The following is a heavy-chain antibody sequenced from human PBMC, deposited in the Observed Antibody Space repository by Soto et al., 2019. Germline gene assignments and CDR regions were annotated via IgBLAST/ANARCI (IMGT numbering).Heavy chain of an antibody. CDR3: VRVQEGYYDSSGYYVDY. Sequence: ASVKVSCKASGGTFSSYAISWVRQAPGQGLEWMGGIIPIFGTANYAQKFQDRVTITADESTSTAYMELSSLRSEDTAVYYCVRVQEGYYDSSGYYVDYWGQGTLVTVSS. CDR2: IIPIFGTA. D-gene: IGHD3-22*01. J-gene: IGHJ4*02. V-gene: IGHV1-69*13. CDR1: GGTFSSYA.